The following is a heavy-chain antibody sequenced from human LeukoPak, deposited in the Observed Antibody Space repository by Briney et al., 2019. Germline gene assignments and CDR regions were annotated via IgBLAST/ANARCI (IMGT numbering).Heavy chain of an antibody. V-gene: IGHV3-23*01. D-gene: IGHD6-19*01. Sequence: GGSLRLSCAASGFTFSSHAMSWVRQAPGKGLEWVSGISSNGGSTDYADAVKGRFTISRDNSKNTLYLQMNSLRAEDAAVYYCATRGYSSGWYQYYFDYWGQGTLVTVSS. CDR3: ATRGYSSGWYQYYFDY. CDR2: ISSNGGST. CDR1: GFTFSSHA. J-gene: IGHJ4*02.